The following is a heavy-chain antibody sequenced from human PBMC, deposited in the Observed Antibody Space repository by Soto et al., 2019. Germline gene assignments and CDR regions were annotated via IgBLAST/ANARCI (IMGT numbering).Heavy chain of an antibody. Sequence: ASVKVSCKASGGTFSSHAISWVRQAPGQGLEWMGGIIPIFGTANYAQKFQGRVTITADESTSTAYMELSSLRSEDTAVYYCARDAYCTNGVCRPTGMDVWGQGTTVTVSS. J-gene: IGHJ6*02. V-gene: IGHV1-69*13. CDR1: GGTFSSHA. CDR2: IIPIFGTA. CDR3: ARDAYCTNGVCRPTGMDV. D-gene: IGHD2-8*01.